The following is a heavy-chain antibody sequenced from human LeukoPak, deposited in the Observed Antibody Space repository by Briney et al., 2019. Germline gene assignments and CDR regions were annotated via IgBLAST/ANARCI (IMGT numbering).Heavy chain of an antibody. Sequence: SPTLSLTSAISGDSVSINSAAWNWIRQSPSRGLEWLGRTYYRSKWYNDYAVSVKSLITINPDTSKNHFSLQLNSVTPEDTAVYYCARDSGYADYYFDYWGQGTLVTVSS. V-gene: IGHV6-1*01. D-gene: IGHD5-12*01. J-gene: IGHJ4*02. CDR1: GDSVSINSAA. CDR2: TYYRSKWYN. CDR3: ARDSGYADYYFDY.